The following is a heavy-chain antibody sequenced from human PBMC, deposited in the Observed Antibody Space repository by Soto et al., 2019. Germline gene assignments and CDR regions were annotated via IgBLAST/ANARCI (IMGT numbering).Heavy chain of an antibody. J-gene: IGHJ4*01. D-gene: IGHD6-25*01. CDR2: ISAYNGNT. CDR1: GYTFTSYG. Sequence: ASVKVSCKASGYTFTSYGISWVRQAPGQGLEWMGWISAYNGNTNSAQKLQGRVTMTTDTFTSTAYMELRSLRSDDTAVYYCARGAVAPASGDYWAKEPWSPSPQ. V-gene: IGHV1-18*01. CDR3: ARGAVAPASGDY.